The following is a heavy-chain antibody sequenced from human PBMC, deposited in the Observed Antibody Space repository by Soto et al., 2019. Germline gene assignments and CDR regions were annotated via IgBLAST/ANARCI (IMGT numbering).Heavy chain of an antibody. CDR1: GFTFSSYS. CDR2: ISSSSIYI. V-gene: IGHV3-21*01. Sequence: GGSLRLSCAASGFTFSSYSMNWVRQAPGKGLEWVSSISSSSIYIYYAESVKGRFTISRDNAKNSLYLQMNSLRAEDTAVYYCVRDAGSYYDILTGSYGMDVWGQGTTVTVSS. J-gene: IGHJ6*02. CDR3: VRDAGSYYDILTGSYGMDV. D-gene: IGHD3-9*01.